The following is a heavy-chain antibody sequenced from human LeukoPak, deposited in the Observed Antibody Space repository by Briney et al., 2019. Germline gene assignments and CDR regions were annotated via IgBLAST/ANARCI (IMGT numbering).Heavy chain of an antibody. CDR3: ARLLGVRGVDAFDI. V-gene: IGHV3-30-3*01. CDR2: ISYDGSNK. D-gene: IGHD3-10*01. J-gene: IGHJ3*02. Sequence: PGGSLRLSCAASGFTFSSYAMHWVRQAPGKGLEWVAVISYDGSNKYYADSVKGRFTISRDNSKNTLYLQMNSLRAEDTAVYYCARLLGVRGVDAFDIWGQGTMVTVSS. CDR1: GFTFSSYA.